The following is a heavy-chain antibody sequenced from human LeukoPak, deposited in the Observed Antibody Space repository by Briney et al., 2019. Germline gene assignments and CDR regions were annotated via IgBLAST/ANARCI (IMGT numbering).Heavy chain of an antibody. CDR2: ISSSGGTT. D-gene: IGHD6-19*01. V-gene: IGHV3-23*01. CDR1: GFTFSTYA. CDR3: AKDRNGWPTNFDS. J-gene: IGHJ4*02. Sequence: PGGSLRLSCAASGFTFSTYAVNWVRQAPGKGLEWVSAISSSGGTTYYADSVEGRFSISRDNPKITLYLQMNSLRDEDTAVYYCAKDRNGWPTNFDSWGQGTLVTVSA.